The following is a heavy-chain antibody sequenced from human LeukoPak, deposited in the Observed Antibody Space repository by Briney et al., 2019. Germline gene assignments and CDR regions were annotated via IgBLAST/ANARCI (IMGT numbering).Heavy chain of an antibody. CDR3: ARVSTMVRGVMTFDP. J-gene: IGHJ5*02. CDR2: INPNSGGT. V-gene: IGHV1-2*06. Sequence: GASVKVSCKASGSTFTGYYMHWVRQAPGQGLEWMGRINPNSGGTNYAQKFQGRVTMTRDTSISTAYMELSRLRSDDTAVYYCARVSTMVRGVMTFDPWGQGTLVTVSS. D-gene: IGHD3-10*01. CDR1: GSTFTGYY.